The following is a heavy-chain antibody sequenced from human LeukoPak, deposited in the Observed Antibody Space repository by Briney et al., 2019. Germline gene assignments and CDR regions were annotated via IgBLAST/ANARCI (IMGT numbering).Heavy chain of an antibody. CDR2: ISGSGGST. CDR1: GFTFSSYA. J-gene: IGHJ4*02. D-gene: IGHD3-10*01. V-gene: IGHV3-23*01. Sequence: GGSLRLTCAASGFTFSSYAMSWVRQAPGKGLEWVSVISGSGGSTFYADSVKGRFTISRDNSKNTVYLQMNSLRAEDTAVYYCARNRGVAGVFDYWGQGTLVTVSS. CDR3: ARNRGVAGVFDY.